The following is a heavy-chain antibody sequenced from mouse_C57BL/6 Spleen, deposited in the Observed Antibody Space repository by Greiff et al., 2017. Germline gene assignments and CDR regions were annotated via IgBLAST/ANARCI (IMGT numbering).Heavy chain of an antibody. J-gene: IGHJ3*01. D-gene: IGHD3-2*02. CDR3: ARWRTAAQVPFAY. CDR2: INPNNGGT. V-gene: IGHV1-26*01. Sequence: EVQLQQSGPELVKPGASVKISCKASGYTFTDYYMNWVKQSHGKSLEWIGDINPNNGGTSYNQKFKGKATLTVDKSSSTAYMELRSLTSEDSAVYYCARWRTAAQVPFAYWGQGTLVTVSA. CDR1: GYTFTDYY.